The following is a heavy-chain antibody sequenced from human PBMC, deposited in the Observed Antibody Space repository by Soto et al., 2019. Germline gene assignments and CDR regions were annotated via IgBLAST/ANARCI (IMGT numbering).Heavy chain of an antibody. V-gene: IGHV3-30*18. J-gene: IGHJ4*02. CDR1: GFPFSSHG. CDR3: AKLRVLEWEVQESDY. CDR2: IPYDGSHQ. Sequence: MQLLESGGGLVQPGGSLRLSCVASGFPFSSHGMHWIRQAPGKGLEWVAVIPYDGSHQYYADSVKGRFSISRDNSKNTLYLQMNSLRAEDTAVYYCAKLRVLEWEVQESDYWGQGTLVSVSS. D-gene: IGHD3-3*01.